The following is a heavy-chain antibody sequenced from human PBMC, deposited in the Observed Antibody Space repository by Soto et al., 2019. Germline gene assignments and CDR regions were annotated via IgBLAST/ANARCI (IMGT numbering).Heavy chain of an antibody. CDR1: GGSISSSSYY. CDR2: IYYSGST. V-gene: IGHV4-39*01. J-gene: IGHJ5*02. CDR3: AGRTYYYGSGAYNWFDP. D-gene: IGHD3-10*01. Sequence: PSETLSLTCTVSGGSISSSSYYWGWIRQPPGKGLEWIGSIYYSGSTYYNPSLKSRVTISVDTSKNQFSLKLSSVTAADTAVYYCAGRTYYYGSGAYNWFDPWGQGTLVTVSS.